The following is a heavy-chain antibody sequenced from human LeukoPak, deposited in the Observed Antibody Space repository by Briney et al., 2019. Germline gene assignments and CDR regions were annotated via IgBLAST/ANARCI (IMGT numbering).Heavy chain of an antibody. J-gene: IGHJ3*02. CDR1: GGSISSYY. D-gene: IGHD4-23*01. Sequence: SETLSLTCTVSGGSISSYYWSWIRQPPGKGLEWIGYIYYSGSTNYNPSLKSRVTISVDTSKNQFSLKLSSVTAADTAVYYCASSDGLTTVAHDAFDIWGQGTMVTVSS. CDR2: IYYSGST. CDR3: ASSDGLTTVAHDAFDI. V-gene: IGHV4-59*01.